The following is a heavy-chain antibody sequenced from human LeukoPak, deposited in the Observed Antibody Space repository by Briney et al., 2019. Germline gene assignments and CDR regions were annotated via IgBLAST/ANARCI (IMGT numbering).Heavy chain of an antibody. V-gene: IGHV3-48*04. D-gene: IGHD1-1*01. J-gene: IGHJ4*02. CDR1: GFTFSSYS. Sequence: GGSLRLSCAASGFTFSSYSMNWVRQAPGKGLEWISYIGISSGNTKYADSVKGRFIISGDSAKNSLYLQMNSLRAEDTAVYYCARDHNYAFDNWGQGTLVTVSS. CDR2: IGISSGNT. CDR3: ARDHNYAFDN.